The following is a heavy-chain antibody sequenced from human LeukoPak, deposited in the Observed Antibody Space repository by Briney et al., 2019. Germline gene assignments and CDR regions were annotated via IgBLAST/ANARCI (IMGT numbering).Heavy chain of an antibody. CDR1: GFTFSDYY. CDR3: AKVALGTIAVAGTGDY. Sequence: GGSLRLSCAASGFTFSDYYMSWIRQAPGKGLEWVSYISSSGSTIYYADSVKGRFTISRDNAKNSLYLQMNSLRAEDTAVYYCAKVALGTIAVAGTGDYWGQGTLVTVSS. V-gene: IGHV3-11*04. J-gene: IGHJ4*02. CDR2: ISSSGSTI. D-gene: IGHD6-19*01.